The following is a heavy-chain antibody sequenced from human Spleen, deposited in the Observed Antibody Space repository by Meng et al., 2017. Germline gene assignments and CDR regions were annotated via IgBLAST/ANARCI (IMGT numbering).Heavy chain of an antibody. J-gene: IGHJ4*02. CDR1: GGSFMDYY. Sequence: QVTVQQWGAGLLKPSGARSLTCVVSGGSFMDYYWSWIRQPPGKGLEWIGEINHSGSTNYNPSLESRATISVDTSQNNLSLKLSSVTAADSAVYYCARGPTTMAHDFDYWGQGTLVTVSS. D-gene: IGHD4-11*01. CDR3: ARGPTTMAHDFDY. CDR2: INHSGST. V-gene: IGHV4-34*01.